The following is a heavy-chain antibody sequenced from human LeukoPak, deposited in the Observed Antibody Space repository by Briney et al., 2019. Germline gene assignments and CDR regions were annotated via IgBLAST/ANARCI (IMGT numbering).Heavy chain of an antibody. V-gene: IGHV4-34*01. CDR2: INHSGSA. CDR3: ARDGDTGGFDY. D-gene: IGHD5-18*01. Sequence: SDTLSLTCAVYGGSFSGYYWSWIRQPPGKGLEWIGEINHSGSANYNPSLKSRVTISVDTSKNQFSLKLSSVTAADTAVYYCARDGDTGGFDYWGQGTLVTVSS. CDR1: GGSFSGYY. J-gene: IGHJ4*02.